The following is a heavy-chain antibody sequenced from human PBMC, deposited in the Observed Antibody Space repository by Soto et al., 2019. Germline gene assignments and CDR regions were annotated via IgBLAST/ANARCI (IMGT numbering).Heavy chain of an antibody. CDR1: GFTFSSYW. J-gene: IGHJ4*02. V-gene: IGHV3-7*01. CDR3: ARAWGAWKLTYYFDY. Sequence: EVQLVESGGGLVQPGGSLRLSCAASGFTFSSYWMSWVRQAPGKGLEWVANIKQDGSEKYYVDSVKGRFTISRDNAKNSLYLQMNSLRAEDTAVYYCARAWGAWKLTYYFDYWGQGTLVTVSS. D-gene: IGHD1-1*01. CDR2: IKQDGSEK.